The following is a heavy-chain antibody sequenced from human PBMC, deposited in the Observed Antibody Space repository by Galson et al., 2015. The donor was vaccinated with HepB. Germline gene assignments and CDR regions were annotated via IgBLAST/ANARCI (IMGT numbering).Heavy chain of an antibody. Sequence: SLRLSCAASGFTFDDYTMHWVRQAPGKGLEWVSLISWDGGSTYYADSVKGRFTISRDNSKNSLYLQMNSLRTEDTALYYCAKERGVNDYSKSYYYYGMDVWGQGTTVTVSS. D-gene: IGHD3-10*01. CDR3: AKERGVNDYSKSYYYYGMDV. V-gene: IGHV3-43*01. CDR2: ISWDGGST. J-gene: IGHJ6*02. CDR1: GFTFDDYT.